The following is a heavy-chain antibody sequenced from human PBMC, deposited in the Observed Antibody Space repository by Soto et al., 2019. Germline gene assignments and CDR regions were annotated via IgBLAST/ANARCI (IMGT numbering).Heavy chain of an antibody. CDR2: IYYSGST. CDR3: ARHRYIYGVNYLDY. J-gene: IGHJ4*01. Sequence: PSETLSLTCIVSGGSISNYYWSWIRQPPGKGLEGIGYIYYSGSTNYNPSLTSRATISVDTSKNQSSLKLSSVTAADTAVYYCARHRYIYGVNYLDYWGNGTLVTVSS. CDR1: GGSISNYY. V-gene: IGHV4-59*08. D-gene: IGHD5-18*01.